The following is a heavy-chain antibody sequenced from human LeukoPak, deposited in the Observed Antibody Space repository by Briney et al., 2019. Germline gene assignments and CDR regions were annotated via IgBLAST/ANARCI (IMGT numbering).Heavy chain of an antibody. J-gene: IGHJ5*02. V-gene: IGHV1-2*02. CDR1: GYTFTGYY. Sequence: ASVKVSCKASGYTFTGYYMHWVRQAPGQGLEWMGWINPNSGGTNYAQKFQGRVTMTRDTSISTAYMELSRPRSDDTAVYYCARGRQRITIFGVVLGWFDPWGQGTLVTVSS. CDR2: INPNSGGT. CDR3: ARGRQRITIFGVVLGWFDP. D-gene: IGHD3-3*01.